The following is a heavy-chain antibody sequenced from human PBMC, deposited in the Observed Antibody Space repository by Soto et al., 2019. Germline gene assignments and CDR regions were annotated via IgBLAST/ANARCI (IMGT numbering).Heavy chain of an antibody. CDR1: GFIFSDYG. V-gene: IGHV3-33*01. CDR3: AREGAVAGSQDF. CDR2: IWYDGSKK. Sequence: GGSLRLSCAASGFIFSDYGIHWVRQAPGKGLEWVALIWYDGSKKYYADSVRGRFTVSRDNINSTLYLEMNSLRVEDSAVYYCAREGAVAGSQDFWGQGTLVTVSS. D-gene: IGHD6-19*01. J-gene: IGHJ4*02.